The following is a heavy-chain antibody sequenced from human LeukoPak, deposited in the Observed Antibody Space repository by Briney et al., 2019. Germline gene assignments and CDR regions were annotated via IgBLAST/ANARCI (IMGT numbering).Heavy chain of an antibody. Sequence: GGSLRLSCEASGFTFSSFGMHWVRQAPGKGLEWVAFIRRDGDVIYYADSVKGRFTISRDNSRNMVYLQLNTLRPEDTAVYYCARDSLAAAGTWRWYNDYWGQGTLVTVSS. CDR2: IRRDGDVI. CDR1: GFTFSSFG. CDR3: ARDSLAAAGTWRWYNDY. J-gene: IGHJ4*02. D-gene: IGHD6-13*01. V-gene: IGHV3-30*02.